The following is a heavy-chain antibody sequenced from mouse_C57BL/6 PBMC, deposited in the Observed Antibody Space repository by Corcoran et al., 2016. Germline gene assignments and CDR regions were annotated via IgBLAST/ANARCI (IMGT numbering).Heavy chain of an antibody. CDR1: GYTFTTYG. CDR2: INTYSGVP. V-gene: IGHV9-3*01. CDR3: ARGYYYGSSPYYFDY. J-gene: IGHJ2*01. D-gene: IGHD1-1*01. Sequence: QIQLVQSGPELKKPGETVKISCKASGYTFTTYGMSWVKQAPGKGLKWMGWINTYSGVPTYADDFKGRFAFSLETSASTAYLQINNLKNEDTATYFCARGYYYGSSPYYFDYWGQGTTLTVSS.